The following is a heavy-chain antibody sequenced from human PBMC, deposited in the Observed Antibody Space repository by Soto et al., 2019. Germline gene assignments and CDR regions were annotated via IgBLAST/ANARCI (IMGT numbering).Heavy chain of an antibody. CDR3: AKVSRYGDYRGYNWFDP. V-gene: IGHV3-23*01. CDR2: ISGSGGST. CDR1: GFTFSSYA. J-gene: IGHJ5*02. Sequence: EVQLLESGGGLVQPGGSLRLSCAASGFTFSSYAMSWVRQAPGKGLEWVSAISGSGGSTYYADSVKGRFTISRDNSKNTLYLQMNSLRAEDTAVYYCAKVSRYGDYRGYNWFDPWGQGTLVTVSS. D-gene: IGHD4-17*01.